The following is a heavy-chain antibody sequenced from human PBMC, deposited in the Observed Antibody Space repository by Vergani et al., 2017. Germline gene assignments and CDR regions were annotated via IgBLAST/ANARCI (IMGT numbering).Heavy chain of an antibody. CDR2: ISAYNGNT. V-gene: IGHV1-18*01. Sequence: QVQLVQSGAEMKKPGASVKVSCKASGYSFYTYGISWGRQDPGQGLEWMGLISAYNGNTNYAQKFQGRVNMTRDTSTSTDYMELRSLGTDDTAVYYCAREEEATWNYWGQGTLVTISS. CDR1: GYSFYTYG. D-gene: IGHD5-12*01. J-gene: IGHJ4*02. CDR3: AREEEATWNY.